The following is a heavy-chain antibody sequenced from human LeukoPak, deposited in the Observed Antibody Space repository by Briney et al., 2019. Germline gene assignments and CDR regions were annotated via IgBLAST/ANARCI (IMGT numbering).Heavy chain of an antibody. CDR2: IIPFLDKT. J-gene: IGHJ4*02. V-gene: IGHV1-69*10. CDR1: GDTFGSYA. D-gene: IGHD7-27*01. CDR3: ARGRGVHWALLDS. Sequence: SVKVSCKASGDTFGSYAITWVRQAPGQGLEWMGGIIPFLDKTNKPQTFQDRVTITADKSTNTAYMELNTLRSEDTAMYYCARGRGVHWALLDSWGQGTLVTASS.